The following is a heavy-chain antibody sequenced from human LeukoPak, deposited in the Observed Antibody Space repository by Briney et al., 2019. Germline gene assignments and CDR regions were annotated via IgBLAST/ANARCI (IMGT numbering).Heavy chain of an antibody. D-gene: IGHD6-19*01. V-gene: IGHV1-18*01. CDR2: ISAYNGNT. CDR3: ARDRLVIGAVAGPSYGFDP. CDR1: GYTFTSYG. J-gene: IGHJ5*02. Sequence: ASVKVSCKASGYTFTSYGISWARQAPGQGLEWMGWISAYNGNTNYAQKLQGRVTMTTDTSTSTAYMELRSLRSDDTAVYYCARDRLVIGAVAGPSYGFDPWGQGTLVTVSS.